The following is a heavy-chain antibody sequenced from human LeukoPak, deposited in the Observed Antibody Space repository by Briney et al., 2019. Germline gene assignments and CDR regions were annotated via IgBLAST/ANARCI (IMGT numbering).Heavy chain of an antibody. Sequence: GGSLRLSCAASGCTFSSYAMHWVRQAPGKGLEWVSVISDDGSNNYYADSVKGRFTISRDNSKNTLYLQMNSLRAEDTAVYYCAREAAAGYFDYWGQGTLVTVSS. J-gene: IGHJ4*02. CDR3: AREAAAGYFDY. CDR1: GCTFSSYA. D-gene: IGHD6-13*01. V-gene: IGHV3-30-3*01. CDR2: ISDDGSNN.